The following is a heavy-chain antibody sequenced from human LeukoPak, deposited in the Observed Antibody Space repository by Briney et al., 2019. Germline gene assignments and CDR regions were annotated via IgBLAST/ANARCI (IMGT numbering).Heavy chain of an antibody. J-gene: IGHJ4*02. V-gene: IGHV3-9*01. D-gene: IGHD6-13*01. CDR1: GFPFHDYG. Sequence: GRSLRLSCAASGFPFHDYGMHWVRQVPGKGLEWVSGISWNSGNINYAASVKGRFSISRDNAKNSLYLQMNSLRAEDSALYYCAADSSSWYPVDFDYWGQGTLVTVSS. CDR3: AADSSSWYPVDFDY. CDR2: ISWNSGNI.